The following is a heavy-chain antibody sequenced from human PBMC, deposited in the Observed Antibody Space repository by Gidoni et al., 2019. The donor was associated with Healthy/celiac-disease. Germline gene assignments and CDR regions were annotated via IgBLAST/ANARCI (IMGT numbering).Heavy chain of an antibody. CDR1: GFTFSSYS. D-gene: IGHD3-10*01. Sequence: EVQLVESGGGLVKPGGSMRLSCAASGFTFSSYSMNWVRQAPGKGLEWVSSISRSSSYIYYADSVKGRFTISRDNAKNSLYLQMNSLRAEDTAVYYCARNYGSGGFRRHYYYGMDVWGQGTTVTVSS. CDR2: ISRSSSYI. J-gene: IGHJ6*02. CDR3: ARNYGSGGFRRHYYYGMDV. V-gene: IGHV3-21*01.